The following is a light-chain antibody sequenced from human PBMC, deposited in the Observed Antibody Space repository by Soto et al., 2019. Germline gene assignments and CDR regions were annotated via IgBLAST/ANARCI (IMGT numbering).Light chain of an antibody. V-gene: IGKV3-11*01. J-gene: IGKJ1*01. CDR2: DAS. CDR1: QSIRSY. CDR3: QQYNNWPPVT. Sequence: EIVLTQSPATLSLSPGEKATLSCRASQSIRSYLVWYQQKPGQAPRLLIYDASNRANGIPARFSGSGSGTDFTLTISTLETEDFAVYYCQQYNNWPPVTFGQGTKVDIK.